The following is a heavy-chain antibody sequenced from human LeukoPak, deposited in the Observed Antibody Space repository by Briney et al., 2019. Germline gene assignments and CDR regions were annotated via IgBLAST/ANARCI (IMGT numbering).Heavy chain of an antibody. CDR1: GGTFSSYA. J-gene: IGHJ4*02. CDR3: ARADPYGSGSYYIDY. CDR2: IIPILGIA. Sequence: SVKVSCKASGGTFSSYAISWVRQAPGQGLEWMGRIIPILGIANYAQKFQGRVTSTADKSPSTDYMELSRLRSEDTAVYYCARADPYGSGSYYIDYWGQGTLVTVSS. D-gene: IGHD3-10*01. V-gene: IGHV1-69*04.